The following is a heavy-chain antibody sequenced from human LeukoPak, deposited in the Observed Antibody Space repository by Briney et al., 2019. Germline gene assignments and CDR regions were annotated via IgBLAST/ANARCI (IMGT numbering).Heavy chain of an antibody. J-gene: IGHJ5*02. V-gene: IGHV3-23*01. CDR2: ISASGGST. Sequence: GGSLRLSCAASGFTFSSYAMSWVRQAPGKGLEWVSAISASGGSTNYADSVKGRFTISRDNSKNTLYLQMNSLRAEDTAVYYCAKGLLSGSYYNNWFDPWGQGTLVTVSS. D-gene: IGHD3-10*01. CDR3: AKGLLSGSYYNNWFDP. CDR1: GFTFSSYA.